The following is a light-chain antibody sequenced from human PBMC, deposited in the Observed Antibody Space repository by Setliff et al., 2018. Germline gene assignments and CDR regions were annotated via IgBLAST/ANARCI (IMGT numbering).Light chain of an antibody. J-gene: IGLJ1*01. CDR2: AVS. CDR1: SSDVGSYDL. V-gene: IGLV2-14*03. CDR3: NAYTSGTTEV. Sequence: QSVLTQPASVSGSPGQSITISCSGTSSDVGSYDLVSWYQQHPGKAPKLIIYAVSDRPSGVPSRFSGSKSGNTASLTISGLQTEDEADYYCNAYTSGTTEVFGTGTKGTVL.